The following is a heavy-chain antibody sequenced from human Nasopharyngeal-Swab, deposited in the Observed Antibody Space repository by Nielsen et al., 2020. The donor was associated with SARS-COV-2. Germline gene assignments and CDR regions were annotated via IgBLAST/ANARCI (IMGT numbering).Heavy chain of an antibody. CDR1: GYTFSSSYD. CDR3: ARGLIVATIFHYYYYMDV. J-gene: IGHJ6*03. D-gene: IGHD5-12*01. CDR2: MNPNSGNT. V-gene: IGHV1-8*01. Sequence: ASVKVSCRASGYTFSSSYDINWVRQATGQGLEWMGWMNPNSGNTGYAQKFQGRVTMTRNTSISTAYMELSSLRSEDTAVYYCARGLIVATIFHYYYYMDVWGKGTTVTASS.